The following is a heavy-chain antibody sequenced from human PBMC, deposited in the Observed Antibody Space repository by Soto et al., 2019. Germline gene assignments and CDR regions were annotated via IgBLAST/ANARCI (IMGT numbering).Heavy chain of an antibody. J-gene: IGHJ6*02. CDR2: IYYSGST. V-gene: IGHV4-61*01. D-gene: IGHD2-2*01. Sequence: SETLSLTCTVSGGSVSSGSYYWSWIRQPPGKGLEWIGYIYYSGSTNYNPSLKSRVTISVDTSKNQFSLKLSYVTAADTAVYYCARDIILCSSNSCFGMDVWGQGTTVTVSS. CDR1: GGSVSSGSYY. CDR3: ARDIILCSSNSCFGMDV.